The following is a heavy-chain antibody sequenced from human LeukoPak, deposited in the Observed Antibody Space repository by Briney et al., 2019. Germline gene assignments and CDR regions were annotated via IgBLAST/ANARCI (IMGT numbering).Heavy chain of an antibody. J-gene: IGHJ4*02. V-gene: IGHV1-69*05. D-gene: IGHD5-24*01. CDR3: ARDVMRRDGYKFDY. CDR2: IIPIFGTA. Sequence: ASVKVSCKASGGTFSSYAISWVRQAPGQGLEWMGRIIPIFGTANYAQKFQGRVAITTDESTSTAYMELSSLRSEDTAVYYCARDVMRRDGYKFDYWGQGTLVTVS. CDR1: GGTFSSYA.